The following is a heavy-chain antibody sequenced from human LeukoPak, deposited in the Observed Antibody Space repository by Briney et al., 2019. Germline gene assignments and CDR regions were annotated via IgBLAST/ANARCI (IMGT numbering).Heavy chain of an antibody. Sequence: ASVKVSCKASGYTFTSYGISWVRQAPGQGLEWMGWISAYNGNTNYAQKLQGRVTMTTDTPTGTAYMELRSLRSDDTAVYYCARVGEGYYYDSSGNSPFDYWGQGTLVTVSS. CDR2: ISAYNGNT. CDR3: ARVGEGYYYDSSGNSPFDY. CDR1: GYTFTSYG. V-gene: IGHV1-18*01. D-gene: IGHD3-22*01. J-gene: IGHJ4*02.